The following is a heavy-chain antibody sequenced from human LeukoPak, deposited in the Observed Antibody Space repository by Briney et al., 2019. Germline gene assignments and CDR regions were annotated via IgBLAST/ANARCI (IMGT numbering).Heavy chain of an antibody. CDR2: INHSGST. CDR1: GGSFSGYY. CDR3: ARGLYSSSWYYLGYMDV. Sequence: SETLSLTCAVYGGSFSGYYWRWIRQPPGKGLEWIGEINHSGSTNYNPSLKSRVTISVDTSKNQFSLKLSSVTAADTAVYYCARGLYSSSWYYLGYMDVWGKGTTVTVSS. V-gene: IGHV4-34*01. D-gene: IGHD6-13*01. J-gene: IGHJ6*03.